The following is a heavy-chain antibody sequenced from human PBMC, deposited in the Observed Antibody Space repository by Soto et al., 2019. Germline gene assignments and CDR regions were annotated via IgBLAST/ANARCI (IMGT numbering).Heavy chain of an antibody. V-gene: IGHV4-31*03. CDR3: ARVSGYDILTGYLGYYYYYMDV. J-gene: IGHJ6*03. D-gene: IGHD3-9*01. CDR1: GGSISSGGYY. Sequence: PSETLSLTCTVPGGSISSGGYYWSWIRQHPGKGLEWIGYIYYSGSTYYNPSLKSRVTISVDTSKNQFSLKLSSVTAADTAVYYCARVSGYDILTGYLGYYYYYMDVWGKGTTVTVSS. CDR2: IYYSGST.